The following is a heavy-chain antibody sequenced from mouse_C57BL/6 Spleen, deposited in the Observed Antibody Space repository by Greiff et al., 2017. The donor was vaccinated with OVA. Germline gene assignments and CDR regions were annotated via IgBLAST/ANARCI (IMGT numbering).Heavy chain of an antibody. CDR3: ARRDRYYAMEY. V-gene: IGHV1-26*01. CDR2: INPNTGGT. Sequence: EVQLQQSGPELVKPGASVKISCKASGYTFTDYYMNWVKQSHGKSLEWIGDINPNTGGTSYNQKFKGKATLTVDKSSSTDNMELHSLTSEDSAVYYCARRDRYYAMEYWGQGTSVTVSA. D-gene: IGHD3-3*01. J-gene: IGHJ4*01. CDR1: GYTFTDYY.